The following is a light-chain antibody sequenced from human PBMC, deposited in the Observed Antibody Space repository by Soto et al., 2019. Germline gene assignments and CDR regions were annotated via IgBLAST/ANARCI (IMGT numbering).Light chain of an antibody. V-gene: IGKV1-5*03. CDR1: QSISTW. CDR2: KAS. Sequence: DIQMTQSPCTLSASVGDRVTITCRASQSISTWLAWYQQKPGKAPKLLIYKASSLRNGVPSRFSGSGSGTEFTLSIYSLQPDDFASYYCQQYNGYPHTFGQGTKLEIK. CDR3: QQYNGYPHT. J-gene: IGKJ2*01.